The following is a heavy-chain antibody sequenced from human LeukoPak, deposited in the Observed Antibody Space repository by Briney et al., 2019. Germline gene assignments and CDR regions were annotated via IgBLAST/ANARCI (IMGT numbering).Heavy chain of an antibody. Sequence: GRSLRLSCAAPGFTFSSYAMHWVRQAPGKGLEWVAFISYDGSNKYYVDSVKGRFTISRDNSKNTLYLQMNSLRAEDTAVYYCAREADCSGGSCYSGFDYWGQGIRVIVSA. CDR1: GFTFSSYA. CDR3: AREADCSGGSCYSGFDY. CDR2: ISYDGSNK. J-gene: IGHJ4*02. V-gene: IGHV3-30-3*01. D-gene: IGHD2-15*01.